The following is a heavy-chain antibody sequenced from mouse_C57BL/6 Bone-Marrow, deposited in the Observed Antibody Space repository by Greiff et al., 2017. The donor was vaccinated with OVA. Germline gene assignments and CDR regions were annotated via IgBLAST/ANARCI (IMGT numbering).Heavy chain of an antibody. CDR2: IDPSDSYT. J-gene: IGHJ2*01. V-gene: IGHV1-50*01. CDR1: GYTFTSYW. Sequence: VQLQQPGAELVKPGASVKLSCKASGYTFTSYWMQWVKQRPGQGLEWIGEIDPSDSYTNYNQKFKGKATLTVDTSSSTAYMQLSSLTSEDSAVYYCAKGGFLGYYFDYWGQGTTLTVSS. D-gene: IGHD4-1*01. CDR3: AKGGFLGYYFDY.